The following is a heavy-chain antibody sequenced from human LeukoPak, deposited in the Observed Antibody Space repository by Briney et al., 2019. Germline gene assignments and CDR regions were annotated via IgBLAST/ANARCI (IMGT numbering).Heavy chain of an antibody. V-gene: IGHV4-31*03. CDR2: IYYSGST. CDR1: GGSISSGGYY. J-gene: IGHJ3*02. Sequence: PSETLSLTCTVSGGSISSGGYYWSWIRQHPGKGLEWIGYIYYSGSTYYNPSLKSRVTISVDTSKNQFSLKLSSVTAADTAVYYCARVPEDSSGPVDIWGQGTMVTVSS. D-gene: IGHD3-22*01. CDR3: ARVPEDSSGPVDI.